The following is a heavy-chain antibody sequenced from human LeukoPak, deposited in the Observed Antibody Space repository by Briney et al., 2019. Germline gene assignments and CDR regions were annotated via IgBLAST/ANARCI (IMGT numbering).Heavy chain of an antibody. J-gene: IGHJ4*02. V-gene: IGHV4-59*12. Sequence: SETLSLTCTVSGGSISSYYWSWIRQPPGKGLEWIGYIYYSGSTNYNPSLKSRVTISVDTSKNQFSLKLTSVTAADTAVYYCARDQLEYGSGSYLGFWGQGTLVTVSS. CDR3: ARDQLEYGSGSYLGF. CDR1: GGSISSYY. D-gene: IGHD3-10*01. CDR2: IYYSGST.